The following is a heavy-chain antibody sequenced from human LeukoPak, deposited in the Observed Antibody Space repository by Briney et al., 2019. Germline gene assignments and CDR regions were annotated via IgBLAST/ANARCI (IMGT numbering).Heavy chain of an antibody. J-gene: IGHJ4*02. V-gene: IGHV4-34*01. D-gene: IGHD3-22*01. CDR3: AGRDYYDSSGYFS. Sequence: SETLSLTCAVYGGSFSGYYWSWIRQPPGKGLEWIGEINHSGSTNYNPSLKSRVTISLDTSKNQFSLRLSSVTAADTAVYYCAGRDYYDSSGYFSWGQGTLVTVSS. CDR1: GGSFSGYY. CDR2: INHSGST.